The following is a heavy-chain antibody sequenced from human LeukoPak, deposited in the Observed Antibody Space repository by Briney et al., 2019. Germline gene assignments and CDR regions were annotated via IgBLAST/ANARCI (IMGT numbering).Heavy chain of an antibody. V-gene: IGHV3-11*03. Sequence: GGSLRLSCAASGFTFSSYAMHWIRQAPGKGLEWVSYISSSSDYTSYADSVKGRFTISRDNAKNSLYLQMNSLRAEDTAVYYCASLGSLRGLIMHDYWGQGTLVTVSS. CDR3: ASLGSLRGLIMHDY. CDR1: GFTFSSYA. J-gene: IGHJ4*02. CDR2: ISSSSDYT. D-gene: IGHD3-10*01.